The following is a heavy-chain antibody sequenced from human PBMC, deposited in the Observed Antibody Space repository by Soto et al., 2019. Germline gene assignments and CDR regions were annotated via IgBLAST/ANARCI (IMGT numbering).Heavy chain of an antibody. CDR2: IYWDNDK. J-gene: IGHJ3*02. Sequence: GSGPTLVNPTQTLTLTCTFSGFSLNTTAVGVGWIRQPPGTALEWLALIYWDNDKRYNPSLKTRLTITKDTSKNQVVLKMTNMDPVDTATYFYAHKEGDDYAWRSYNDTSDTWGQGTMLT. CDR3: AHKEGDDYAWRSYNDTSDT. D-gene: IGHD3-16*01. CDR1: GFSLNTTAVG. V-gene: IGHV2-5*02.